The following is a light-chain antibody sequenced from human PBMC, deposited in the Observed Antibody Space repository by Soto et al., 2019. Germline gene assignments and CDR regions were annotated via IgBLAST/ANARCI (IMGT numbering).Light chain of an antibody. Sequence: AIRMTQSPSSFSASTGDRLTITCRASQGISSYLAWYQQKPGKAPKLLIYAASTLQSGVPSRFSGSGSGTDFTLTISCLQSEDFATYYCQQYYSYPPLTFGGGTKVEIK. CDR1: QGISSY. V-gene: IGKV1-8*01. CDR2: AAS. J-gene: IGKJ4*01. CDR3: QQYYSYPPLT.